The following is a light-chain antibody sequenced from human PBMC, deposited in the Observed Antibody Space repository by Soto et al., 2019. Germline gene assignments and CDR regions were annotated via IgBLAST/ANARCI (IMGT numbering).Light chain of an antibody. CDR1: TSNIGSKD. CDR2: KNN. Sequence: QSVLTQPPSASGTPGQRVTISCSGSTSNIGSKDVYWYQQLPGTAPKLLIYKNNQRPSGVPDRFSGSKSGTSASLAISGLRSEDEAHYYCNSYTSSSTWIFGGGTQLTVL. CDR3: NSYTSSSTWI. J-gene: IGLJ2*01. V-gene: IGLV1-47*01.